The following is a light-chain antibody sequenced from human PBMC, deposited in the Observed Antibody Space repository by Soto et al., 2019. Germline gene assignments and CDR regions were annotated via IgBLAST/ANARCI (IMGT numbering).Light chain of an antibody. Sequence: QSVLTQPASVSESPGQSITISCTGTSSDVGSYNLVSWYQQHPGKAPKLMIYEGTKRPSGVSTRFSGSTSGNTASLTVSWLQAEDEDDYYCCSYASHGKVLFGGGTKLTVL. CDR2: EGT. J-gene: IGLJ2*01. CDR3: CSYASHGKVL. V-gene: IGLV2-23*01. CDR1: SSDVGSYNL.